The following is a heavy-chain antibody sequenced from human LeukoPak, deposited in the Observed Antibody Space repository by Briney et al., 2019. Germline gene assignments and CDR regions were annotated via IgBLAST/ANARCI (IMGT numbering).Heavy chain of an antibody. CDR3: ANKKGYSYGSPVDY. V-gene: IGHV3-21*04. Sequence: GGSLRLSCAASGFTFSSYSMNWVRQAPGKGLEWVSSISSSSSYIYYADSVKGRFTISRDNAKNSLYLQMNSLRAEDTAVYYCANKKGYSYGSPVDYWGQGTLVTVSS. J-gene: IGHJ4*02. CDR1: GFTFSSYS. D-gene: IGHD5-18*01. CDR2: ISSSSSYI.